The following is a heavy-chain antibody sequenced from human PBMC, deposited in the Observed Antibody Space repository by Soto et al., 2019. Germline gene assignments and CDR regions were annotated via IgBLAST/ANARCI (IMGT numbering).Heavy chain of an antibody. D-gene: IGHD6-13*01. J-gene: IGHJ5*02. Sequence: EVQLAESGGDLVQPGGSLRLSCVGSGLPFSYFEMIWVGKAQGKGLERVAFISHTDRLTHYPDSVKGRFTISRDNAQNSLYLEMTSLRVEDTGVYYCARDTGRASADLWGQGTLVTVSS. CDR3: ARDTGRASADL. V-gene: IGHV3-48*03. CDR1: GLPFSYFE. CDR2: ISHTDRLT.